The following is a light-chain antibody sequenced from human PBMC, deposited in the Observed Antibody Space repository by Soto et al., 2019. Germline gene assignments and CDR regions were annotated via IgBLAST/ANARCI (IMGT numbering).Light chain of an antibody. V-gene: IGLV3-25*03. CDR3: QSADKSGTYV. J-gene: IGLJ1*01. CDR1: ALPRQY. CDR2: KNN. Sequence: SYELTQPPSVSVSPGQMARITCSGDALPRQYAYWYQQKPGQAPVLLIYKNNERPSGIPERFSGSSSGKTVTLTISGVQAEDEADYYCQSADKSGTYVFGTGTKLTVL.